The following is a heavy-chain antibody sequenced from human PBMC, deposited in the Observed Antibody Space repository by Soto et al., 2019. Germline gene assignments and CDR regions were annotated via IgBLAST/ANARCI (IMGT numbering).Heavy chain of an antibody. Sequence: SETLSLTCAVYGGSFSGYYWSWIRQPPGKGLEWIGEINHSGSANYNPSLKSRVTISVDTSKNQFSLKLSSVTAADTAVYYCARGEMGYSYGYGFRYYYYGMDVWGQGTTVTVSS. CDR1: GGSFSGYY. J-gene: IGHJ6*02. CDR3: ARGEMGYSYGYGFRYYYYGMDV. CDR2: INHSGSA. V-gene: IGHV4-34*01. D-gene: IGHD5-18*01.